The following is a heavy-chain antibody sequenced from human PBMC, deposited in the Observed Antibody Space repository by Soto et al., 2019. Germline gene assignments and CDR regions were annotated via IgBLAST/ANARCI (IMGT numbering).Heavy chain of an antibody. V-gene: IGHV4-30-4*01. D-gene: IGHD3-16*01. CDR2: MYYSGST. CDR1: GGSISSGDYY. J-gene: IGHJ6*02. Sequence: SETLSLTCTVSGGSISSGDYYWSWIRQPPGKGLEWIGYMYYSGSTYYNPSLKSRVTISVDTSKNQFSLKLSSVTAADTAVYYRARDRDGGYGMEVWGQGTTVTVSS. CDR3: ARDRDGGYGMEV.